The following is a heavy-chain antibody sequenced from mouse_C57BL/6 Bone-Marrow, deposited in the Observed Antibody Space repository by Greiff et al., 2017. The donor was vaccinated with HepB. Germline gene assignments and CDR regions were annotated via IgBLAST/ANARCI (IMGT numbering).Heavy chain of an antibody. CDR2: IYPGDGDT. CDR3: ARSRWLLWYFDV. CDR1: GYAFSSYW. Sequence: QVQLQQSGAELVKPGASVKISCKASGYAFSSYWMNWVKQRPGKGLEWIGQIYPGDGDTNYNGKFKGKATLTADKSSSPAYMQLSSLTSEDSAVYFCARSRWLLWYFDVWGTGTTVTVSS. J-gene: IGHJ1*03. V-gene: IGHV1-80*01. D-gene: IGHD2-3*01.